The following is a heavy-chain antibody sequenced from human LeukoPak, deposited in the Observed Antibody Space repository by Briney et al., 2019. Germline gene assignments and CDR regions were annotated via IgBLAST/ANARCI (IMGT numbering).Heavy chain of an antibody. J-gene: IGHJ3*01. CDR1: GYTFTGYF. CDR3: ARDGAFDF. Sequence: GASVKVSCKASGYTFTGYFMHWVRQAPGQGLEWMGWINPNSGDTNSAQKFQGRVTMSRDTSVSTAYMELSSPRADDTAVYYCARDGAFDFWGQGTMVTVSS. CDR2: INPNSGDT. V-gene: IGHV1-2*02.